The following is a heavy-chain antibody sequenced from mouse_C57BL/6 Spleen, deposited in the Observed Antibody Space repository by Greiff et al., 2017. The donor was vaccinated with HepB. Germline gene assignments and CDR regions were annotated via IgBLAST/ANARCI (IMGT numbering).Heavy chain of an antibody. CDR3: ARSGPFDY. CDR1: GFTFTDYY. Sequence: EVKVVESGGGLVQPGGSLSLSCAASGFTFTDYYMSWVRQPPGKALEWLGFIRNKANGYTTGYSASVKGRFTISRDNSQSILYLQMNALRAEDSATYYGARSGPFDYWGQGTTLTVSS. CDR2: IRNKANGYTT. J-gene: IGHJ2*01. V-gene: IGHV7-3*01.